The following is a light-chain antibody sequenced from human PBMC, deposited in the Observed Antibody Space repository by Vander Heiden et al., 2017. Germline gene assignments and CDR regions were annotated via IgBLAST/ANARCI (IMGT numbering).Light chain of an antibody. CDR1: QDISNY. CDR3: QQYDNHPRT. V-gene: IGKV1-33*01. J-gene: IGKJ3*01. Sequence: DIQMTQSPSSLSASVGDRVTITCQASQDISNYLNWYQQKPGKAPKLLIYDASNLETGVPSRFSGSGSGTDFTFTISSLQPEDIATYYCQQYDNHPRTFGHGTKVDIK. CDR2: DAS.